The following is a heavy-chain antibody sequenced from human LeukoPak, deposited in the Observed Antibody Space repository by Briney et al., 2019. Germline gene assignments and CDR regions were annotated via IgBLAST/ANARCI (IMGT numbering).Heavy chain of an antibody. D-gene: IGHD6-19*01. CDR1: GYTFTSYW. V-gene: IGHV5-51*01. CDR3: ARHGSYSSGWYDYQTIFDY. Sequence: PGESLKISCKGSGYTFTSYWIGWVRQMPGKGLEWMGIIYPGDSDTRYSPSFQGQVTISADKSISTAYLQWSSLKASDTAMYYCARHGSYSSGWYDYQTIFDYWGQGTLVTVSS. CDR2: IYPGDSDT. J-gene: IGHJ4*02.